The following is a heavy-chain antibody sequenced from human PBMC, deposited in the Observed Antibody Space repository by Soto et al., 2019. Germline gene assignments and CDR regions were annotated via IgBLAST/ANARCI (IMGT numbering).Heavy chain of an antibody. CDR2: IYYSGST. CDR3: AGAYSRWGGERHYGMDV. V-gene: IGHV4-30-4*01. CDR1: GGSISSADYY. Sequence: QVHLQESGPGLVKPSQTLSLTCTVSGGSISSADYYWSWIRQPPGKALEWIGYIYYSGSTYYTPPLKSRVTISVATAKNQLSLKLSAVTAADTAVYYCAGAYSRWGGERHYGMDVWGQGTTVTVSS. D-gene: IGHD2-15*01. J-gene: IGHJ6*02.